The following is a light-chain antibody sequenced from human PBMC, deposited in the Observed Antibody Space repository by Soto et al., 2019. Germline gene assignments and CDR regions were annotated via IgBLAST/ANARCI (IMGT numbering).Light chain of an antibody. CDR1: SSNIGAGYN. CDR3: QSYDSSLSGWL. CDR2: GDS. Sequence: QSVLTQPPSVSVAPGQRVTISCTGSSSNIGAGYNVHWCQQVPGTAPKLLIYGDSNRPSGVPDRFSGSKSGTSASLAITGLQAEDEADYYCQSYDSSLSGWLFGGGTKLTVL. V-gene: IGLV1-40*01. J-gene: IGLJ3*02.